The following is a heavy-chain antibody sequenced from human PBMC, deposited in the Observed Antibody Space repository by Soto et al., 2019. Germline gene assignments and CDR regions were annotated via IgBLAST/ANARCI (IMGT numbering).Heavy chain of an antibody. CDR3: AITTLTRLAATGTSFDY. Sequence: GESLKISCKGSGCSFTSYWIGWVRQMPGKGLEWMGIIYPGDSDIRYSPSFQGQVTISADKSISTAYLQWSSLKASDTAMYYCAITTLTRLAATGTSFDYWGQGTLVTVSS. D-gene: IGHD6-13*01. CDR1: GCSFTSYW. V-gene: IGHV5-51*01. CDR2: IYPGDSDI. J-gene: IGHJ4*02.